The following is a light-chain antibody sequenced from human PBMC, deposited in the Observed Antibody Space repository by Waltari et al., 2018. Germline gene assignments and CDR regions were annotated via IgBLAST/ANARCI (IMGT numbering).Light chain of an antibody. J-gene: IGKJ3*01. CDR3: QQFGGGFT. CDR1: QSVSSSY. Sequence: EIVLTQSPVTLSLSPGERATLSCRASQSVSSSYLAWYQQKPGQAPRLLIYGASCRATGIPDRFSGSGSGTDFTLTISRLETEDVAVFYCQQFGGGFTFGPGTKVDIK. V-gene: IGKV3-20*01. CDR2: GAS.